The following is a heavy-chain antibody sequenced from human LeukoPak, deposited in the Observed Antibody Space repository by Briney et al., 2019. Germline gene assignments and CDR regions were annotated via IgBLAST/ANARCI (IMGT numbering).Heavy chain of an antibody. D-gene: IGHD6-19*01. CDR2: IKQDGSEK. CDR3: ARGHWLDSFDY. CDR1: GFTFSRYW. V-gene: IGHV3-7*01. Sequence: GGSLRLSCASSGFTFSRYWMSWVRQAPGKGLEWVANIKQDGSEKYYVDSVKDRFTISRDNANNSRYLQMNSLRAEDTAVYYCARGHWLDSFDYWGQGTLVTVSS. J-gene: IGHJ4*02.